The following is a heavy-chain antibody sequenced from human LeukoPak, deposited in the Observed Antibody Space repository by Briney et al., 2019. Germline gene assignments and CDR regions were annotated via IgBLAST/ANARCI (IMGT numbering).Heavy chain of an antibody. J-gene: IGHJ4*02. D-gene: IGHD3-22*01. CDR2: INYSGST. V-gene: IGHV4-59*01. Sequence: SETLSLTCTVSGASIRSYYWNWLRQPPGKGLEWIGYINYSGSTDFNPSLKSRATISMDTSKHHFSLKLSSVTAADTAVYYCARDTRSYDSSGYYFFDFWGQGTLVTVSS. CDR3: ARDTRSYDSSGYYFFDF. CDR1: GASIRSYY.